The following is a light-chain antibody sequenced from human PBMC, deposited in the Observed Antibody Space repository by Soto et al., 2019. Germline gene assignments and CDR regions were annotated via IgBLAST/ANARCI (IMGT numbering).Light chain of an antibody. V-gene: IGLV1-40*01. CDR3: QSYDRSLTGV. CDR2: GNT. CDR1: SSNIGADFD. J-gene: IGLJ1*01. Sequence: QSVLTQPPSVSGAPGQRITISCTGSSSNIGADFDVYWYQQLPGAAPKLLIYGNTNRPSGVPDRFSGSKSGTSASLAITGLQAEDEADYYCQSYDRSLTGVFGTGTK.